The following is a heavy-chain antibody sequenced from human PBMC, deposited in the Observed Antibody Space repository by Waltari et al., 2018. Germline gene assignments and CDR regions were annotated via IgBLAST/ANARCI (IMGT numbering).Heavy chain of an antibody. D-gene: IGHD5-12*01. CDR3: AKGSVPRQYRGYDWGRDYFDY. J-gene: IGHJ4*02. V-gene: IGHV3-23*01. CDR2: ISGSGGST. CDR1: GFTLSGYA. Sequence: EVKLLESGGGLVQPGGSLRLSCAASGFTLSGYAMSWVLQAPGKGVVWVSVISGSGGSTSYADSVKGRFTVSRDNSKNTLYLQMNSLRVEDSAVYFCAKGSVPRQYRGYDWGRDYFDYWGQGTLVTVSS.